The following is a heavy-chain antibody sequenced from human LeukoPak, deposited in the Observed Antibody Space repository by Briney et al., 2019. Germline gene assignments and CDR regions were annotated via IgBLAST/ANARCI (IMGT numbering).Heavy chain of an antibody. J-gene: IGHJ5*02. V-gene: IGHV3-23*01. D-gene: IGHD4-23*01. CDR1: GFTLDNYA. CDR2: IRGSGGRT. CDR3: AKDTTVVQGRIKSFDP. Sequence: GESLTLSCAASGFTLDNYAMSWVRQTPGKGLAWVSEIRGSGGRTYCAESLKSRSPVSSDTSTTAMNLKINNMRTDDTAVSYCAKDTTVVQGRIKSFDPWGEGTLVTVSS.